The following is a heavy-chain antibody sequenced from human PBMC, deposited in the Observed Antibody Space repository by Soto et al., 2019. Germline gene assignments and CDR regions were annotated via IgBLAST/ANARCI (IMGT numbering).Heavy chain of an antibody. CDR3: ASLGGSYAVPHFDY. Sequence: WTWIRQPPGKGLEWMGYIYYSGTTTNYNPSLKSRVTFTVDTSKNQFSLKLSYVTAAHTAVYYCASLGGSYAVPHFDYWGEGTLVTVSS. J-gene: IGHJ4*02. D-gene: IGHD1-26*01. CDR2: IYYSGTT. V-gene: IGHV4-59*08.